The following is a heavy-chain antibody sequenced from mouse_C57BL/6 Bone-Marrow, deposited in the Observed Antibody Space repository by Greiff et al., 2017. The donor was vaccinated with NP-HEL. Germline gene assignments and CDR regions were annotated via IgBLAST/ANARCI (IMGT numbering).Heavy chain of an antibody. V-gene: IGHV1-69*01. CDR2: IDPSDSYT. J-gene: IGHJ2*01. Sequence: VQLQQPGAELVMPGASVKLSCKASGYTFTSYWMHWVKQRPGQGLEWIGEIDPSDSYTNYNQKFKGKSTLTVDKSSSTAYMQLSSLTSEDSAVYYCAKSNYVDDYWGQGTTLTVSS. D-gene: IGHD2-5*01. CDR3: AKSNYVDDY. CDR1: GYTFTSYW.